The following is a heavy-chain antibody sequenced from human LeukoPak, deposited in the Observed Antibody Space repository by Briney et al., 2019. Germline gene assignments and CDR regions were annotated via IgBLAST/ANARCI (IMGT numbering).Heavy chain of an antibody. Sequence: GGSLRLSCAASGFTFSSYSMNWVRQAPGKGLEWVSSISSSSSYIYYADSVKGRFTISRDNAKNSLYLQMNSLRAEDTAVYYCARGSLVRGVNYYYGMDVWGQGTTVTVSS. CDR1: GFTFSSYS. V-gene: IGHV3-21*04. CDR3: ARGSLVRGVNYYYGMDV. CDR2: ISSSSSYI. J-gene: IGHJ6*02. D-gene: IGHD3-10*01.